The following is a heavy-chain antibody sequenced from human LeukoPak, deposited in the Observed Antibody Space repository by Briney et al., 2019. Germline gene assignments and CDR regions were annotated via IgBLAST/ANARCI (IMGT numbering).Heavy chain of an antibody. V-gene: IGHV1-69*13. Sequence: SVKVSCKASGGTFSSYAISWVRQAPGQGPEWMGGIIPIFGTANYAQKFQGRVTITADESTSTAYMELSSLRSEDTAVYYCASGIQLWYEFDYWGQGTLVTVSS. J-gene: IGHJ4*02. CDR3: ASGIQLWYEFDY. D-gene: IGHD5-18*01. CDR2: IIPIFGTA. CDR1: GGTFSSYA.